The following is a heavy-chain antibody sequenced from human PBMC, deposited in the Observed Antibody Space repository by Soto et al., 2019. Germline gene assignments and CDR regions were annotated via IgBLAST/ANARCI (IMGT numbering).Heavy chain of an antibody. J-gene: IGHJ4*02. CDR3: ARTVARMNLDY. CDR2: IFSNDET. Sequence: QVTLKESGPVLVKPTETLTLTCTVSGFSLSNARMGVSWIRQPPGKALEWLAHIFSNDETAYSTSLKTRLTISKDTSKRQVVLTMGNMDPVDTATYYGARTVARMNLDYWGQGTLVTVSS. D-gene: IGHD2-21*01. CDR1: GFSLSNARMG. V-gene: IGHV2-26*01.